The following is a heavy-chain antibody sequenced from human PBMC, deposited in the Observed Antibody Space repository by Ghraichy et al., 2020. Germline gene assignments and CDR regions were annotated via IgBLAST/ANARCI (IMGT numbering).Heavy chain of an antibody. CDR1: GYTFTSYY. Sequence: ASVKVSCKASGYTFTSYYMHWVRQAPGQGLEWMGIINPSGGSTSYAQKFQGRVTMTRDTSTSTVYMELSSLRSEDTAVYYCARDLLTDFWSGYYTLAFDYWGQGTLVTVSS. CDR3: ARDLLTDFWSGYYTLAFDY. J-gene: IGHJ4*02. D-gene: IGHD3-3*01. V-gene: IGHV1-46*01. CDR2: INPSGGST.